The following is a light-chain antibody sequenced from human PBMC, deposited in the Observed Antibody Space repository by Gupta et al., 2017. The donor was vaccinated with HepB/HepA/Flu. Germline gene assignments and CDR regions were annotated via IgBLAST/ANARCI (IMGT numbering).Light chain of an antibody. J-gene: IGKJ4*01. CDR3: QQRSNWPLT. CDR1: QSVNTY. V-gene: IGKV3-11*01. Sequence: EIVLTQSPATLSLSPGERATLSCRASQSVNTYLGWYQQKPGQAPRLLIWDASNRATGIPARFSGSGSETDFTLTISSLEPEDFAVYYCQQRSNWPLTFGGGTKVEIK. CDR2: DAS.